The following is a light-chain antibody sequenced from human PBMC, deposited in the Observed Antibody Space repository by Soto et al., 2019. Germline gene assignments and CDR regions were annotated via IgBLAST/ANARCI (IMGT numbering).Light chain of an antibody. J-gene: IGKJ1*01. CDR2: GTS. Sequence: DIHMTQSPSTLSASVGDRVTITCRASQSISIWLAWYQQKPGRAPNLLIYGTSSLESGVASRFSGSGSGIEFTLTISCLQPDDFATYCCQHYSDYSWTFGQGTKVEIK. CDR3: QHYSDYSWT. CDR1: QSISIW. V-gene: IGKV1-5*03.